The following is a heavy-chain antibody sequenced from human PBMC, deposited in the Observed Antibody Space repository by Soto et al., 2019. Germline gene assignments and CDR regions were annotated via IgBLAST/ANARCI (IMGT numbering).Heavy chain of an antibody. CDR2: IYYSGST. CDR3: ARFPRLVHYYYGMDV. Sequence: PSETLSLTCTVSGGSISSGDYYWSWIRQPPGKGLEWIGYIYYSGSTYYNPSLKSRVTISVDTSKNQFSLKLSSVTAADTAVYYCARFPRLVHYYYGMDVWGQGTTVTVSS. V-gene: IGHV4-30-4*01. D-gene: IGHD3-9*01. CDR1: GGSISSGDYY. J-gene: IGHJ6*02.